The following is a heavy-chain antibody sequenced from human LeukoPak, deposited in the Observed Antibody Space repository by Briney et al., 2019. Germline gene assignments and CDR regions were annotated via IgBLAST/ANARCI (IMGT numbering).Heavy chain of an antibody. Sequence: GGSLRLSCAASGFTFSTYWMSWVRQAPGKGLEWVANIKQDGSEKYYVDSVKGRFTISRDNAKNSLYLQMNSLRAEDTAVYYCARDYITMVRGVINAIDYWGQGTLVTVSS. CDR2: IKQDGSEK. D-gene: IGHD3-10*01. J-gene: IGHJ4*02. V-gene: IGHV3-7*03. CDR3: ARDYITMVRGVINAIDY. CDR1: GFTFSTYW.